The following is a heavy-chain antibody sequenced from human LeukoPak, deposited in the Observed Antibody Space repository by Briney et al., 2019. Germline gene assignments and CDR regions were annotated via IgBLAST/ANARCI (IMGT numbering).Heavy chain of an antibody. D-gene: IGHD3-3*01. CDR2: ISSSGSTI. CDR1: GFTFSSYE. CDR3: ARDTYDFWSGYYRYEYFQH. V-gene: IGHV3-48*03. Sequence: QPGGSLRLSCAASGFTFSSYEMNWVRQAPGKGLEWVSYISSSGSTIYYADSVKGQFTISRDNAKNSLYLQMNSLRAEDTAVYYCARDTYDFWSGYYRYEYFQHWGQGTLVTVSS. J-gene: IGHJ1*01.